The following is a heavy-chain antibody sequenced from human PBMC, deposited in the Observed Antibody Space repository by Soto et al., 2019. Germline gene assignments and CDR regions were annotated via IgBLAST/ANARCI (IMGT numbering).Heavy chain of an antibody. CDR2: ISGSGGST. CDR1: GFTFSSYA. D-gene: IGHD4-17*01. J-gene: IGHJ3*02. V-gene: IGHV3-23*01. Sequence: EVQLLESGGGLVQPGGSLRLSCAASGFTFSSYAMSWVRQAPGKGLEWVSAISGSGGSTYYADSVKGRFTISRDNSKNTLYLQMNSLRAEDTAVDYCAKDGNIDYGDSNDAFDIWGQGTMVTVSS. CDR3: AKDGNIDYGDSNDAFDI.